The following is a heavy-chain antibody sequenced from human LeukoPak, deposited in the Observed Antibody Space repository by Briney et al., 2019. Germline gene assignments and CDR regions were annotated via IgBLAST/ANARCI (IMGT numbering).Heavy chain of an antibody. CDR2: IHDSDNT. Sequence: SETLSLTCTVSGGSISSYYWSWIRQSPGKGLEWIGYIHDSDNTYYSPSLKSRVTISVDTSKSQFSLRVNSMTAADTAVYYCARGRRTIFGVVTPHFDCWGKGTLVTVSS. CDR1: GGSISSYY. D-gene: IGHD3-3*01. CDR3: ARGRRTIFGVVTPHFDC. V-gene: IGHV4-59*01. J-gene: IGHJ4*02.